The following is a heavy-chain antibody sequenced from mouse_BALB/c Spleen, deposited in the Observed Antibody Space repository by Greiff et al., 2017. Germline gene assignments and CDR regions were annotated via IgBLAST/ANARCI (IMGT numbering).Heavy chain of an antibody. CDR3: ARDSGRLRALDY. CDR1: GYSITSGYY. Sequence: EVKLQESGPGLVKPSQSLSLTCSVTGYSITSGYYWNWIRQFPGNKLEWMGYISYDGSNNYNPSLKNRISITRDTSKNQFFLKLNSVTTEDTATYYCARDSGRLRALDYWGQGTTLTVSS. D-gene: IGHD2-4*01. V-gene: IGHV3-6*02. CDR2: ISYDGSN. J-gene: IGHJ2*01.